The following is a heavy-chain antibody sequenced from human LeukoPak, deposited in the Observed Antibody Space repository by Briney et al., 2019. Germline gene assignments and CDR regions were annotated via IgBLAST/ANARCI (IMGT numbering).Heavy chain of an antibody. CDR3: ANLDYSNYVARYYYYGMDV. CDR1: GFTFSSYA. D-gene: IGHD4-11*01. CDR2: ISGSGGST. Sequence: PGGSLRLSCAASGFTFSSYAMSWVRQAPGKGLEWVSAISGSGGSTYYADSVKGRFTISRDNSKNTLYLQMNSLRAEDTAVYYCANLDYSNYVARYYYYGMDVWGQGTTVTVSS. J-gene: IGHJ6*02. V-gene: IGHV3-23*01.